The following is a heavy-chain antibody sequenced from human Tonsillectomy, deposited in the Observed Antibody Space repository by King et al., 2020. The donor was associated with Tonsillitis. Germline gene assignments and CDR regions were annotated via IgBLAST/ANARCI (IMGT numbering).Heavy chain of an antibody. D-gene: IGHD1-26*01. Sequence: VQLQESGPGLVKPSQTLSLTCTVSGGSISSGNYYWTWIRQPAGKGLEWIGRISTSGSTNYNPSLKSRVTMSVDTSKNQFYLKLSSVTAADTAVYYCARKHSGSYFDYWGQGTLVTVSS. CDR2: ISTSGST. J-gene: IGHJ4*02. CDR3: ARKHSGSYFDY. CDR1: GGSISSGNYY. V-gene: IGHV4-61*02.